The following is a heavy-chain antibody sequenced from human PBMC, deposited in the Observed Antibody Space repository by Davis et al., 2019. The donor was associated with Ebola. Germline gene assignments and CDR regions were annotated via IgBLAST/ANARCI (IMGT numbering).Heavy chain of an antibody. CDR2: IWYDGSNK. Sequence: PGGSLRLSCVASGFSFTTYGMHWVRQAPGKGLEWVSVIWYDGSNKYYADSVKGRFTISRDNSKNTLYLQMNSLRAEDTAVYYCARGGTGIVASWGQGTLVTVSS. CDR3: ARGGTGIVAS. J-gene: IGHJ4*02. V-gene: IGHV3-33*08. D-gene: IGHD1-26*01. CDR1: GFSFTTYG.